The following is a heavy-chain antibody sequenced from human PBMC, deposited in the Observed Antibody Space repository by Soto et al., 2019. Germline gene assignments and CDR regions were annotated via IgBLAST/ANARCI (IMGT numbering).Heavy chain of an antibody. J-gene: IGHJ4*02. CDR2: IYYSGST. CDR3: ARHPGRYYDILTGYYKGYFDY. D-gene: IGHD3-9*01. Sequence: PSESLSLTCTVSGGSISSSSYYWGWIRQPPGKGLEWIGSIYYSGSTYYNPSLKSRVTISVDTSKNQFSLKLSSVTVADTAVYYCARHPGRYYDILTGYYKGYFDYWGQGTLVTVSS. V-gene: IGHV4-39*01. CDR1: GGSISSSSYY.